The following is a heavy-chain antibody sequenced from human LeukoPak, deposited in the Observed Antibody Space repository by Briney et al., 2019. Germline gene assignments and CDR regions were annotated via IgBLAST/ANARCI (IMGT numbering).Heavy chain of an antibody. CDR1: GGSISSSSYY. Sequence: SETLSLTCTVSGGSISSSSYYWGWIRQPPGKGLEWIGSIYYSGSTYYNPSLKSRVTISVDTSKNQFSLKLSSVTAADTAVYYCARKTQQWLVRGWGQGTLVTVSS. J-gene: IGHJ4*02. CDR2: IYYSGST. CDR3: ARKTQQWLVRG. D-gene: IGHD6-19*01. V-gene: IGHV4-39*07.